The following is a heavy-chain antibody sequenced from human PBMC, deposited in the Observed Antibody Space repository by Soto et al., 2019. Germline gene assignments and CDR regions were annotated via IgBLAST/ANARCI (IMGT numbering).Heavy chain of an antibody. D-gene: IGHD6-6*01. Sequence: ASVKVSCKASGYTFTTYYMYWVRQAPGQGLEWMGIINPSGGSTSFAQKFQGRVTMTRDTSTSTVYMELISLTSEDTAVYYCARDVGMASRPYLDYWGQGTLVTVSS. V-gene: IGHV1-46*01. CDR3: ARDVGMASRPYLDY. CDR1: GYTFTTYY. J-gene: IGHJ4*02. CDR2: INPSGGST.